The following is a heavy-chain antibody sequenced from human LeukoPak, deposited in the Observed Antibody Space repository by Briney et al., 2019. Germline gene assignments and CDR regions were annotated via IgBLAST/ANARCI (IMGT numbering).Heavy chain of an antibody. V-gene: IGHV3-20*01. Sequence: GGSLRLSCAASGFTFDDYGMSRVRQAPGKGLEWVSRINWNGGSTGYADSVKGRFTVSRDNAKNSLYLQMNSLRAEDTALYHCARRIAAADDAFDIWGQGTMVTVSS. CDR3: ARRIAAADDAFDI. J-gene: IGHJ3*02. D-gene: IGHD6-13*01. CDR1: GFTFDDYG. CDR2: INWNGGST.